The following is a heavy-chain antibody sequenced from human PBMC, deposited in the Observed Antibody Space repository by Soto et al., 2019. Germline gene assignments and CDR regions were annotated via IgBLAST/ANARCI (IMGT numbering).Heavy chain of an antibody. CDR3: ARADSSGWYLGLNYYYYYMDV. D-gene: IGHD6-19*01. V-gene: IGHV1-69*02. J-gene: IGHJ6*03. CDR2: IIPILGIA. CDR1: GGTFSSYT. Sequence: EASVKVSCKASGGTFSSYTISWVRQAPGQGREWMGRIIPILGIANYAQKFQGRVTITADKSTSTAYMELSSLRSEDTAVYYCARADSSGWYLGLNYYYYYMDVWGKGTTVTVSS.